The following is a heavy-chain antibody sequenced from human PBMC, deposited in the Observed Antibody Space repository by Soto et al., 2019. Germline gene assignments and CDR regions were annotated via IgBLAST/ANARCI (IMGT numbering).Heavy chain of an antibody. D-gene: IGHD6-13*01. V-gene: IGHV4-39*01. CDR1: GGSISSSSYH. CDR2: IDYSGTT. J-gene: IGHJ5*01. Sequence: QVQLQESGPGLVKPSETLSLTCTVSGGSISSSSYHWGWIRQPPGKGLEWIGSIDYSGTTFYNASLNSRVTISADPSKNQFSLKLSSVTAADTALYYCARRTNTAGGWFDSWGQGALVTVSS. CDR3: ARRTNTAGGWFDS.